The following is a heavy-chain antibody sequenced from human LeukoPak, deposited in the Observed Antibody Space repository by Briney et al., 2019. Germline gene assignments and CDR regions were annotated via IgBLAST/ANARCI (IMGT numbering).Heavy chain of an antibody. CDR1: GFTFSSFE. D-gene: IGHD3-10*01. V-gene: IGHV3-48*03. CDR2: ISNSGGII. Sequence: HPGGSLRLSCVASGFTFSSFEMNWVRQAPGKGLEWGSYISNSGGIIYYADSGKGRFTISRSNAKNPTYLQMNSLRAEDTAVYYCASLFRDYFGSGSYYNVDYWGQGTMVTVSS. CDR3: ASLFRDYFGSGSYYNVDY. J-gene: IGHJ4*02.